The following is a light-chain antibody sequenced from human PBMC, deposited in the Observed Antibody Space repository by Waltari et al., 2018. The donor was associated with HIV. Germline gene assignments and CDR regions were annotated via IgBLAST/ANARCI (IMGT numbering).Light chain of an antibody. J-gene: IGLJ1*01. CDR2: SNS. CDR1: NSNIRSNI. V-gene: IGLV1-44*01. CDR3: ASWDDSLNGYV. Sequence: QSVLTQPPSASGTPGPRIPIPCSCSNSNIRSNITHWYQQLPRTSPKLLIYSNSQRPSGVPDRFSGAKSGTSASLAISGLQSEDEADYYCASWDDSLNGYVFGTGTKVTVL.